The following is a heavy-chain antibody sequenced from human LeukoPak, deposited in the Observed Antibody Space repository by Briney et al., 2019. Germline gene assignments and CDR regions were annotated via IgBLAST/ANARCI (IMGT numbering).Heavy chain of an antibody. CDR1: GFTFDDYA. V-gene: IGHV3-43*02. Sequence: GGSLRLSCAASGFTFDDYAMHWVRQAPGKGLEWVSPISGDGGSTYYADSVKGRFTISRDNSKNSLYLQMNSLRTEDTALYYCAKDRYSGSYNWFDPWGQGTLVTVSS. CDR2: ISGDGGST. CDR3: AKDRYSGSYNWFDP. D-gene: IGHD1-26*01. J-gene: IGHJ5*02.